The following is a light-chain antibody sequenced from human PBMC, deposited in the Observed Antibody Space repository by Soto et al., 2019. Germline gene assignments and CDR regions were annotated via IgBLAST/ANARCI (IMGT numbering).Light chain of an antibody. Sequence: DMQLTQSPSTLSASVGDRVTITCRASESISDWLAWLQQKPGKAPKVLIYDVSTLESGVPSRFSGSRSGTEFTLAISSLQPDDSATYYCQQYKTYSQWTFGQGTKVDIK. CDR2: DVS. J-gene: IGKJ1*01. CDR3: QQYKTYSQWT. CDR1: ESISDW. V-gene: IGKV1-5*01.